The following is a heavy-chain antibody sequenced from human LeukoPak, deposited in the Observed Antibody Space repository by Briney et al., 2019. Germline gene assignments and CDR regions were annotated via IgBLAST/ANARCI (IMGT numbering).Heavy chain of an antibody. Sequence: SQTLSLTCTVSGGSISSGSYYWSWIRQPAGKGLEWIGRIYTSGSTNYNPSLKSRVTISVDTSKNQFSLKLSSVTAADTAVHYCAREPLLNYNWFDPWGQGTLVTVSS. CDR2: IYTSGST. D-gene: IGHD2/OR15-2a*01. CDR3: AREPLLNYNWFDP. CDR1: GGSISSGSYY. J-gene: IGHJ5*02. V-gene: IGHV4-61*02.